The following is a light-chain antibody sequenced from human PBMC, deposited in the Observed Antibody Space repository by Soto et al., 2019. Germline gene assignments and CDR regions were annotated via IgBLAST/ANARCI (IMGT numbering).Light chain of an antibody. J-gene: IGKJ1*01. CDR3: QLYNNSPRT. CDR2: KAS. CDR1: QSISIW. V-gene: IGKV1-5*03. Sequence: DIQMTQSPSTLSASVGDRVTITCRASQSISIWVAWYQQKPGKAPTLLIYKASSLESGVPSRFSGSGSGTEFILTISSLQPDDFETYYCQLYNNSPRTFGPGTKVDI.